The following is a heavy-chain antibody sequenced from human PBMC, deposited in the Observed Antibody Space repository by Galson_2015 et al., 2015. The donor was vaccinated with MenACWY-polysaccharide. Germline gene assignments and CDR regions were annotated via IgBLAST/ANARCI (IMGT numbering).Heavy chain of an antibody. J-gene: IGHJ4*02. Sequence: SLRLSCAASGFTFSSYGTHWVRQAPGKGLEYVSAISSNGGSTYYGDSVKGRFTISRDNSKNTLYLQMGSLRAEDMAVYYCARGGCSSTSCYPDTYFDYWGQGTLVTVSS. CDR1: GFTFSSYG. D-gene: IGHD2-2*01. CDR2: ISSNGGST. CDR3: ARGGCSSTSCYPDTYFDY. V-gene: IGHV3-64*02.